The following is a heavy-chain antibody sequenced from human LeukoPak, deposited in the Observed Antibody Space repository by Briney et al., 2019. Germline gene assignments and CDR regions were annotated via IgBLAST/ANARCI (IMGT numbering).Heavy chain of an antibody. CDR3: AREPHRVLAPGPPDF. J-gene: IGHJ4*02. CDR1: GGLFSGYY. V-gene: IGHV4-34*01. Sequence: SETLSLTCSVSGGLFSGYYWSWIRQSPGKGLGWIGEINHTGDTNYNPSLQSRASTSIDTSKRQFSLRLISVTAADTAVYYCAREPHRVLAPGPPDFWGQGILVTVSS. CDR2: INHTGDT. D-gene: IGHD1-14*01.